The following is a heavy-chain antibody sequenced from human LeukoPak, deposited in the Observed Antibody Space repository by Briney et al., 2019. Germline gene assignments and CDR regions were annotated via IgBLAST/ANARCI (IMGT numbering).Heavy chain of an antibody. D-gene: IGHD2/OR15-2a*01. CDR1: GFSVSGIY. Sequence: GGSLRLSCAVSGFSVSGIYMSWVRQAPGQGLEWVSVLHSGGGTFYTDSVRGRFTISRDNFKNTLYLQMNSLTDEDTAVYYCARDSQYYFLDYWGQGTQVTVSS. CDR2: LHSGGGT. V-gene: IGHV3-66*01. J-gene: IGHJ4*02. CDR3: ARDSQYYFLDY.